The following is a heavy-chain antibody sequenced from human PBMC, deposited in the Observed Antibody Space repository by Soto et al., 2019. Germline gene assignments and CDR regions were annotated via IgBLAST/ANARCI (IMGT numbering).Heavy chain of an antibody. Sequence: PSETLSLTCTVSGGSISSGDYYWSWIRQPPGKGLEWIGYIYYSGSTYYNPSLKSRVTISVDTSKNQFSLKLSSVTAADTAVYYCARGEDYYDSSGYYSYYFDYWGQGTLVTVSS. CDR1: GGSISSGDYY. CDR3: ARGEDYYDSSGYYSYYFDY. V-gene: IGHV4-30-4*01. J-gene: IGHJ4*02. D-gene: IGHD3-22*01. CDR2: IYYSGST.